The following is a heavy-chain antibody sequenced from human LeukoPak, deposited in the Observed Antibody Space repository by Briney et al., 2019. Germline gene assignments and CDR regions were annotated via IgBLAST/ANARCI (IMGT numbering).Heavy chain of an antibody. D-gene: IGHD2-2*02. CDR3: ARRVVVPAAIGWFDR. V-gene: IGHV4-34*01. CDR2: INHSGST. CDR1: GGSFSGYY. Sequence: SETLSLTCAVYGGSFSGYYWSWIRQPPGKGLEWIGEINHSGSTNYNPSLKSRVTISVDTSKNQFSLKLSSVTTADTAVYYCARRVVVPAAIGWFDRWGQGTLVTVSS. J-gene: IGHJ5*02.